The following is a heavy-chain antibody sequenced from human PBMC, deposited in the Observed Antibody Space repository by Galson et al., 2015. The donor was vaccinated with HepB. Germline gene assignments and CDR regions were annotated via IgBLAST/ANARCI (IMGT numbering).Heavy chain of an antibody. CDR2: IIPILGIA. Sequence: SVKVSCKASGGTFSSYTISWVRQAPGQGLEWMGRIIPILGIANYAQKFQGRVTITADKSTSTAYMELSSLRSEDTAVYYCARGDRYSYGPNYFDYWGQGTLVTVSS. D-gene: IGHD5-18*01. J-gene: IGHJ4*02. CDR3: ARGDRYSYGPNYFDY. V-gene: IGHV1-69*02. CDR1: GGTFSSYT.